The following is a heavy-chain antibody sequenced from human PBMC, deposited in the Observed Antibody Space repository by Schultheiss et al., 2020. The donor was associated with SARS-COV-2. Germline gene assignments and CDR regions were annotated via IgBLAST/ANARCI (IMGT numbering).Heavy chain of an antibody. Sequence: GESLKISCGTSGFSFDDYGMSWVRQGAGKGLEWVAGINWNGGTTDYGDSVKGRFSISRDNAKNSVFLDMKNLRAEDTAVYYCARDESVGGIAEAGSNFDSWGQGTLVTVSS. CDR3: ARDESVGGIAEAGSNFDS. CDR2: INWNGGTT. D-gene: IGHD6-19*01. J-gene: IGHJ4*02. V-gene: IGHV3-20*04. CDR1: GFSFDDYG.